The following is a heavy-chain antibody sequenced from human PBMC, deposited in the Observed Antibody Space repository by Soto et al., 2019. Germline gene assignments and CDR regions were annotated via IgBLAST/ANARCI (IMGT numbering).Heavy chain of an antibody. V-gene: IGHV4-30-4*01. CDR2: IYYSGST. CDR3: ARTIPSGGSVGYFDL. D-gene: IGHD2-15*01. J-gene: IGHJ2*01. Sequence: QVQLQESGPGLVKPSQTLSLTCTVSGGSISSGDYYWSWIRQPPGKGLEWIGYIYYSGSTYYNPSLKSRVTISVDTSKNQFSLKLSSVTAADTAVYYCARTIPSGGSVGYFDLWGRGTLVTVSS. CDR1: GGSISSGDYY.